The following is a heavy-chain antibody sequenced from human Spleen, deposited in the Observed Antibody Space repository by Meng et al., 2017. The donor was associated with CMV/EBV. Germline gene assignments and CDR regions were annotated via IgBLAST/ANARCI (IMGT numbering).Heavy chain of an antibody. J-gene: IGHJ4*02. V-gene: IGHV6-1*01. CDR1: GDSVSSNSAA. CDR2: TYYRSKWYN. Sequence: QVQLQPSGPGLVKPSQTLSPTCAISGDSVSSNSAAWNWIRQSPSRGLEWLGRTYYRSKWYNDYAVSVKSRITINPDTSKNQFSLQLNSVTPEDTAVYYCARDVGYYYDSSGYYYFDYWGQGTLVTVSS. D-gene: IGHD3-22*01. CDR3: ARDVGYYYDSSGYYYFDY.